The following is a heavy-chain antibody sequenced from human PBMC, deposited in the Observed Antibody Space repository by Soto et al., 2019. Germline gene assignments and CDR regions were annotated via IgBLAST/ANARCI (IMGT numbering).Heavy chain of an antibody. Sequence: GGSLRLSCTASGFTCSNYSMTWVRQAPGKGLEWVSSLSSGSRYVYYADSVKGRFTISRDDAKNSVYLQMNSLRAEDAAVYYCVRGGSSRSYWGQGSRVTVSS. CDR2: LSSGSRYV. CDR3: VRGGSSRSY. V-gene: IGHV3-21*01. CDR1: GFTCSNYS. D-gene: IGHD3-16*02. J-gene: IGHJ4*02.